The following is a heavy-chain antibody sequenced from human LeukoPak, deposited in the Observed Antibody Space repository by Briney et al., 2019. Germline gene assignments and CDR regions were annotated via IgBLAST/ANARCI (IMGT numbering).Heavy chain of an antibody. D-gene: IGHD7-27*01. CDR1: ALTFSSYA. V-gene: IGHV3-23*01. CDR2: VSDSGGST. J-gene: IGHJ3*02. Sequence: SGSLRLSGAASALTFSSYAMSWVLQAPGKGLDWVSGVSDSGGSTYYADSVKGRFTISRDNSKNTLYLQMNSLRAEDTAVYYCAGDAFNIWGQGTMVTVSS. CDR3: AGDAFNI.